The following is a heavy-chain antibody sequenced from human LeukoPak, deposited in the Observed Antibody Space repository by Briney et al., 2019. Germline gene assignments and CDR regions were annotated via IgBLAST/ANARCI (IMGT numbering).Heavy chain of an antibody. V-gene: IGHV3-23*01. D-gene: IGHD6-6*01. J-gene: IGHJ6*02. Sequence: GGSLRLSCAASGFTFSSYAMSWVRQAPGKGLEWVSAISGSGGSTYYADSVKGRFTISRDNSKNTLYLQMNSLRAEDTAVYYCARSIADTADEYYYGMDVWGQGTTVTVSS. CDR2: ISGSGGST. CDR1: GFTFSSYA. CDR3: ARSIADTADEYYYGMDV.